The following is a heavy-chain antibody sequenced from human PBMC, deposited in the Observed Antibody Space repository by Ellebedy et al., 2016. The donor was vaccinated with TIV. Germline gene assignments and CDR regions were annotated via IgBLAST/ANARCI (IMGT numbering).Heavy chain of an antibody. D-gene: IGHD2-21*02. V-gene: IGHV3-30-3*01. J-gene: IGHJ5*02. CDR3: ARELAYCSGDCSNWFDP. CDR1: GFTFSSYA. CDR2: ISYDGTNK. Sequence: GGSLRLSXAASGFTFSSYAMHWVRQSPGKGLEWVAVISYDGTNKYYADSVRGRFTISRDNSKNTLYLQVNSLRAEDTAVYYCARELAYCSGDCSNWFDPWGQGTLVTVSS.